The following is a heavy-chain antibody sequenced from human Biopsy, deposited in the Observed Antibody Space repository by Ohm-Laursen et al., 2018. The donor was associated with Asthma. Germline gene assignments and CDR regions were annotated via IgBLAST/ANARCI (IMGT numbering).Heavy chain of an antibody. CDR2: ISKDASTQ. CDR3: VRDGTDDAFDI. V-gene: IGHV3-30*01. D-gene: IGHD1-1*01. Sequence: PRLSCTASGFSFSNFAIHWVRQAPGKGLEWVGVISKDASTQDHADSVKGRFTMARDNSKNTLDLQMNSLREEDTAVYYCVRDGTDDAFDIWGQGTVVSVSS. J-gene: IGHJ3*02. CDR1: GFSFSNFA.